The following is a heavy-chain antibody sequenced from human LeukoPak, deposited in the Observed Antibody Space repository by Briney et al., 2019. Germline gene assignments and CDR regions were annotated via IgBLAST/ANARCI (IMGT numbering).Heavy chain of an antibody. Sequence: PSETLSLTCTVSGGSISSSSYYWGWIRQPPGKGLEWIGSIYYSGSTYYNPSLKSRVTISVDTSKNQFSLKLSSVTAADTAVYYCASLHRYCSSTSCYARAWDYWGQGTLVTVSS. CDR1: GGSISSSSYY. J-gene: IGHJ4*02. CDR2: IYYSGST. D-gene: IGHD2-2*01. CDR3: ASLHRYCSSTSCYARAWDY. V-gene: IGHV4-39*01.